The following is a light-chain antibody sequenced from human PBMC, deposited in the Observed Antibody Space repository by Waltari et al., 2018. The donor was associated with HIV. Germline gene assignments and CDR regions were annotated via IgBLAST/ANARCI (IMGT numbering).Light chain of an antibody. J-gene: IGLJ3*02. CDR2: RNN. V-gene: IGLV1-47*01. Sequence: QSVLTQPPSASGTPGQRVTISCSGSSSNIGSNYVYWYQQLPGTTPKLLIYRNNQRASGVPDRFAGCKSGTSASLAISGLRSEDEADYYCAAWDDSLSGWVFGGGTKLTVL. CDR3: AAWDDSLSGWV. CDR1: SSNIGSNY.